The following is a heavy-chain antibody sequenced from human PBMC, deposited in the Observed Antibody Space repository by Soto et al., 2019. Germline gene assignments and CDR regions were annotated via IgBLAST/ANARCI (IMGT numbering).Heavy chain of an antibody. CDR2: IYSSGSP. CDR1: GGSISSYY. D-gene: IGHD3-10*01. Sequence: QVQLQESGPGLVKPSETLSLTCTVSGGSISSYYWSWIRQPPGKGLEWIGYIYSSGSPNYNPSLQTRVTIIVETSKHPSALQLSSVTAAATAVYYCARDRLAADGGGRRWCDPWGQGNLVTVSS. J-gene: IGHJ5*02. V-gene: IGHV4-59*01. CDR3: ARDRLAADGGGRRWCDP.